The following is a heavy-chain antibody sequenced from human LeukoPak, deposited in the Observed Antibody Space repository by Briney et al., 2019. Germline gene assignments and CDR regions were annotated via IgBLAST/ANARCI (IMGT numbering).Heavy chain of an antibody. CDR2: INPNSGGT. CDR1: GYTFTGYY. CDR3: ARDSSGYCSGGSCYDYMDV. J-gene: IGHJ6*03. V-gene: IGHV1-2*02. D-gene: IGHD2-15*01. Sequence: GPVKVSCKASGYTFTGYYVHWVRQAPGQGLEWMGWINPNSGGTNYAQKFQGRVTMTRDTSISTAYMELSRLRSDDTAVYYCARDSSGYCSGGSCYDYMDVWGKGTTVTISS.